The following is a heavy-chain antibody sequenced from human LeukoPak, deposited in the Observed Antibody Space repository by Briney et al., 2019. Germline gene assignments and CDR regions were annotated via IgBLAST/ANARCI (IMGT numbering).Heavy chain of an antibody. D-gene: IGHD3-22*01. V-gene: IGHV4-39*07. CDR1: GGSISSSNYY. CDR2: IYYSGST. J-gene: IGHJ3*02. CDR3: ASPSYYYDSSGYYYGNAFDI. Sequence: PSQTLSLTCTVSGGSISSSNYYWGWIRQPPGRGLEWIGSIYYSGSTYYNPSLKSRVTISVDTSKNQFSLKLSSVTAADTAVYYCASPSYYYDSSGYYYGNAFDIWGQGTMVTVSS.